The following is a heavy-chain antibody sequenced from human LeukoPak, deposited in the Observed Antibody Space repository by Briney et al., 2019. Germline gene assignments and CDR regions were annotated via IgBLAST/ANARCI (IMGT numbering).Heavy chain of an antibody. CDR3: AKTDSSGWPETLDY. D-gene: IGHD6-19*01. CDR1: GFTFSSYA. J-gene: IGHJ4*02. CDR2: ISGSGGST. Sequence: GGSLRLSCAASGFTFSSYAMSWVRQAPGKGLEWLSAISGSGGSTYYADSVKGRFTISRDNSKNTLYLQMKSLRAEDTAVYYCAKTDSSGWPETLDYWGQGTLVTVSS. V-gene: IGHV3-23*01.